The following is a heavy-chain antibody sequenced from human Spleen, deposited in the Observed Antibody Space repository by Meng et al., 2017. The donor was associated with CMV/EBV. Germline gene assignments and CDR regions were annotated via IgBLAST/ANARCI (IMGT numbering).Heavy chain of an antibody. Sequence: GESLKISCAASGFTFSDYYMSWIRQAPGKGPEWVSYISSSGSTIYYADSVKGRFTISRDNAKNSLYLQMNSLRAEDTAVYYCARIDTAMGDYFDYWGQGTLVTVSS. CDR2: ISSSGSTI. J-gene: IGHJ4*02. CDR3: ARIDTAMGDYFDY. V-gene: IGHV3-11*04. D-gene: IGHD5-18*01. CDR1: GFTFSDYY.